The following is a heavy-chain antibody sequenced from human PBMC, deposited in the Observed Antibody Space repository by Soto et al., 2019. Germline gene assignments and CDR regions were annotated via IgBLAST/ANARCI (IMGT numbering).Heavy chain of an antibody. J-gene: IGHJ6*02. Sequence: QVQLVQSGAEVKKPGSSVKVSCKASGGTFSSYAISWVRQAPGQGLEWMGGIIPTFGTANYAQKFQGRVTITADESTSTAYMELSSLRSEDTAVYYCARDRPEYSSATRWGMDVWGQGTTVTVSS. CDR3: ARDRPEYSSATRWGMDV. CDR2: IIPTFGTA. D-gene: IGHD6-6*01. V-gene: IGHV1-69*12. CDR1: GGTFSSYA.